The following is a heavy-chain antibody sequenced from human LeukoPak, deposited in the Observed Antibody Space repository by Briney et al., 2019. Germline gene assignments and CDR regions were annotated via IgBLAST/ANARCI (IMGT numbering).Heavy chain of an antibody. CDR1: GYSFTTYY. CDR3: ARGYHSNAY. J-gene: IGHJ4*02. D-gene: IGHD2-8*01. V-gene: IGHV1-46*01. Sequence: ASVKVSCKASGYSFTTYYMHWLRQAPGQGLEWVGIINPSGGGTSYAHKFQGRVTMTSDTSTSTVYMELSSLRSEDTAIYYCARGYHSNAYWGQGTLVTVSS. CDR2: INPSGGGT.